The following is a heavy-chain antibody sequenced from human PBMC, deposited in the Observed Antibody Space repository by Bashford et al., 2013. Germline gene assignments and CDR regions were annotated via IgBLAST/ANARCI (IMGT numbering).Heavy chain of an antibody. D-gene: IGHD6-19*01. CDR1: GYTFIGYY. J-gene: IGHJ4*02. V-gene: IGHV1-2*02. CDR2: INPNGGGT. Sequence: VASVKVSCKASGYTFIGYYVHWVRQAPGQRLEWVGWINPNGGGTNFAQKFQGRVTMTRDTSITTAYMELNSLRSGDTAVFYCARGPPVAGTSIDYWGQGTLVTVSS. CDR3: ARGPPVAGTSIDY.